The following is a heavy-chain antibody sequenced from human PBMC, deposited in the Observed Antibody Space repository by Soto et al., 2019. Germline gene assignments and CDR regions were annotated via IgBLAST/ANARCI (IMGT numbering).Heavy chain of an antibody. CDR2: ISAYNGNT. V-gene: IGHV1-18*01. J-gene: IGHJ5*02. D-gene: IGHD3-10*01. CDR3: ARGSPYGSGSPNWFDP. CDR1: GYTFTSYD. Sequence: ASVKVSCKASGYTFTSYDISWVRQAPGQGLEWMGWISAYNGNTNYAQKLQGRVTMTTDKSTSTAYMELSSLRSEDTAVYYCARGSPYGSGSPNWFDPWGQGTLVTVSS.